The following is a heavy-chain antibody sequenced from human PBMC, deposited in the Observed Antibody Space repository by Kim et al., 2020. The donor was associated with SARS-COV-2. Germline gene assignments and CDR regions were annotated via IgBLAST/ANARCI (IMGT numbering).Heavy chain of an antibody. CDR3: ARDGDLYSSGKDACEI. V-gene: IGHV3-11*05. J-gene: IGHJ3*02. Sequence: SVKGRITISRDNDKNSLSLRMNSLRAEDTAVYYCARDGDLYSSGKDACEIWGQGTMVTVSS. D-gene: IGHD6-19*01.